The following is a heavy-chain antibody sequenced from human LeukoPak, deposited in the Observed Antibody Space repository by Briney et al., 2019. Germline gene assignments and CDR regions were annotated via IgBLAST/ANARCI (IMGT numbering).Heavy chain of an antibody. Sequence: SETLSLTCTVSGGSISSSSYYWGWIRQPPGKGLEWIGSFYYSGSTYYNPSLKSRVTISVDTSKNQFSLKLSSVTAADTAVYYCARGAYYYGSGRDYFDYWGQGTLVTVSS. CDR2: FYYSGST. CDR3: ARGAYYYGSGRDYFDY. CDR1: GGSISSSSYY. V-gene: IGHV4-39*07. D-gene: IGHD3-10*01. J-gene: IGHJ4*02.